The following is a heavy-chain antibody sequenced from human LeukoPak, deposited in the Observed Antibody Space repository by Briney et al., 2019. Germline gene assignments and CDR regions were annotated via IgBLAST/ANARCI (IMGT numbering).Heavy chain of an antibody. Sequence: TSETLSLTCTVSGGSISSYYWSWIRQPPGKGLEWIGRINTSGSTNYNPSLKSRVTISVDTSKNQFSLNLNSVTAADTAVYYCARGLYSGYSRNVFDIWGQGTMVTVSS. J-gene: IGHJ3*02. CDR1: GGSISSYY. V-gene: IGHV4-4*08. CDR3: ARGLYSGYSRNVFDI. CDR2: INTSGST. D-gene: IGHD5-12*01.